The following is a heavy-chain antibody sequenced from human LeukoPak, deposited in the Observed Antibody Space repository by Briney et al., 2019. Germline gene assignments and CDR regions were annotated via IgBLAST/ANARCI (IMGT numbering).Heavy chain of an antibody. D-gene: IGHD2-15*01. Sequence: GGSLRLSCAASGFTFSSYAMSWVRQAPGKGLEWVSGISGSGGSTHYADSVRDRFTISRDNSKNTLYLQMNSLRAEDTAVYYCAKETVVVVAATPDAFDIWGQGTMVTVSS. CDR2: ISGSGGST. V-gene: IGHV3-23*01. CDR3: AKETVVVVAATPDAFDI. CDR1: GFTFSSYA. J-gene: IGHJ3*02.